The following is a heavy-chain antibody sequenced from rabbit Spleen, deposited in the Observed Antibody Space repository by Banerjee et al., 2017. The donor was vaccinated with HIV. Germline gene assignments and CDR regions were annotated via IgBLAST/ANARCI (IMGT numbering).Heavy chain of an antibody. CDR3: ARETSSGWGIVSFYFSL. V-gene: IGHV1S45*01. CDR2: IYGGDSEII. CDR1: GFSFSSSDY. J-gene: IGHJ4*01. D-gene: IGHD4-1*01. Sequence: QQQLVESGGGLVQPEGSLTLTCTASGFSFSSSDYICWVRQVPGKGLEWIACIYGGDSEIIVYATWAKGRFTISKTSSTTVTLQMTSLTAADTATYFCARETSSGWGIVSFYFSLWGPGTLVTVS.